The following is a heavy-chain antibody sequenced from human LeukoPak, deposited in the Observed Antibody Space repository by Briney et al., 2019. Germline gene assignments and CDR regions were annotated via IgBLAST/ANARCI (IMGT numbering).Heavy chain of an antibody. CDR1: GFIFSNYE. J-gene: IGHJ4*02. Sequence: PGGSLRLCCAASGFIFSNYEINWVRQASGEGLEWVSYISTSGNDTYYADSVKGRFTISRDNAKNSLYLQLNSLRADDTAVYYCARGAQWVLDYWGQGTLVTVSS. V-gene: IGHV3-48*03. CDR2: ISTSGNDT. CDR3: ARGAQWVLDY. D-gene: IGHD1-26*01.